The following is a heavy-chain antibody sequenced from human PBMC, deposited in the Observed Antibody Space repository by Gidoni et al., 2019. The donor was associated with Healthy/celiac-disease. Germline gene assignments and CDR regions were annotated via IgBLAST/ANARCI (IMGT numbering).Heavy chain of an antibody. Sequence: QVQLVQSGAEVKKPGASVKVSCKASGYTFTGYYMHWVRQAPGQGLEWMGWINPNSGGTNYAQKFQGWVTMTRDTSISTAYMELSRLRSDDTAVYYCARVPAHGRNYYGMDVWGQGTTVTVSS. D-gene: IGHD2-15*01. J-gene: IGHJ6*02. CDR3: ARVPAHGRNYYGMDV. CDR1: GYTFTGYY. V-gene: IGHV1-2*04. CDR2: INPNSGGT.